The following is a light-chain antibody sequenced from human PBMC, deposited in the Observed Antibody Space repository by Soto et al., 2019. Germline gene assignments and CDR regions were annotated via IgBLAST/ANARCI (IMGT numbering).Light chain of an antibody. CDR1: QAITAY. V-gene: IGKV1-9*01. CDR2: AAS. Sequence: DIQLTQSPPFLSASVGDRVTITCRASQAITAYLAWYQQKPGKAPTLLIHAASALHTGVPSRFSGTGSDTEFTLTISALQPEDFATYFWQQLNAFPFTFGGGTKVEIK. CDR3: QQLNAFPFT. J-gene: IGKJ4*01.